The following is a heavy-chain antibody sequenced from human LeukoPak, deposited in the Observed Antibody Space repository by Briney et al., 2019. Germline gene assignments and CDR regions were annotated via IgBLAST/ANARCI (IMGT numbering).Heavy chain of an antibody. D-gene: IGHD3-22*01. CDR2: ISSSSSTI. CDR3: AKEEGYDSSGFDY. J-gene: IGHJ4*02. V-gene: IGHV3-48*01. Sequence: GGSLRLSCAASGFTFSSYSMNWVRQAPGKGLEWVSYISSSSSTIYYADSVKGRFTISRDNSKNTLYLQMNSLRAEDTAVYYCAKEEGYDSSGFDYWGQGTLVTVSS. CDR1: GFTFSSYS.